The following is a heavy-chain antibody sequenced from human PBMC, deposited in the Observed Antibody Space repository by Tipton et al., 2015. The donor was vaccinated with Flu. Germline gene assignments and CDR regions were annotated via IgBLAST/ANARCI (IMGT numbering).Heavy chain of an antibody. V-gene: IGHV4-59*01. CDR1: GGSISSYY. CDR2: IYYSGST. D-gene: IGHD2-2*01. CDR3: ASLMRTQHPFDI. Sequence: TLSLTCTVSGGSISSYYWSWIRQPPGKGLEWIGYIYYSGSTNYNPSLKSRVTISVDTSKNQFSLKLSSVTAADTAVYYCASLMRTQHPFDIWGQGTMVTVSS. J-gene: IGHJ3*02.